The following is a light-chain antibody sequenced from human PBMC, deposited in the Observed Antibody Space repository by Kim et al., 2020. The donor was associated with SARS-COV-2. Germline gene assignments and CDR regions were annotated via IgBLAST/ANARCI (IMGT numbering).Light chain of an antibody. J-gene: IGLJ3*02. CDR2: SNN. CDR3: AAWDDSLNGWV. CDR1: SSNIGSNT. V-gene: IGLV1-44*01. Sequence: LTQPPSASGTPGQRVTISCSGSSSNIGSNTVNWYQQLPGTAPKLLIYSNNQRPSGVPDRFSGSKSGTSASLAISGLQSEDEADYYCAAWDDSLNGWVFGGGTKLTVL.